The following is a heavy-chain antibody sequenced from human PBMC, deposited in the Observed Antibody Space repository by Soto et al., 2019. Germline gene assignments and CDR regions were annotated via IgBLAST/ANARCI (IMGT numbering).Heavy chain of an antibody. Sequence: SETLSLTCTVSGGSISGHYWSWIRQPPGKGLEWIGYIFYSGSTNYNPSLKSRVTISVDTSKNQFSLKLSSVTAADTAVYYCARVGSSGWSPDYWGPGTLVTVSS. J-gene: IGHJ4*02. V-gene: IGHV4-59*11. CDR3: ARVGSSGWSPDY. CDR1: GGSISGHY. D-gene: IGHD6-19*01. CDR2: IFYSGST.